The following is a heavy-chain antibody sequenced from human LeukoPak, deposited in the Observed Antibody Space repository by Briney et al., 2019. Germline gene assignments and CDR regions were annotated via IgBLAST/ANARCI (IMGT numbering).Heavy chain of an antibody. CDR3: ARDVRISPP. Sequence: PGGSLRLSCAASGFTFSSYWMHWVRQEPGEGLVWVLRINSDGSSTSYADSVKGGCTISRDNATNTLYLQMYSLRAEYKAVYDCARDVRISPPWGQGTLVTVSS. V-gene: IGHV3-74*01. CDR1: GFTFSSYW. J-gene: IGHJ1*01. CDR2: INSDGSST.